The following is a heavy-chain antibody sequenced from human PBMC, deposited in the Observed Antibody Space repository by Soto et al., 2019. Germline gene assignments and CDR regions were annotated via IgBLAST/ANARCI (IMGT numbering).Heavy chain of an antibody. CDR1: GYTFTSYG. Sequence: VASVKVSCKASGYTFTSYGISWVRQAPGQGLEWMGWISAYNGNTNYAQKLQGRVTMTTDTSTSTAYMELRSLRSDDTAVYYCARDRGRCSSWCNRFDYWGQGTLVTVSS. V-gene: IGHV1-18*01. CDR3: ARDRGRCSSWCNRFDY. CDR2: ISAYNGNT. D-gene: IGHD6-13*01. J-gene: IGHJ4*02.